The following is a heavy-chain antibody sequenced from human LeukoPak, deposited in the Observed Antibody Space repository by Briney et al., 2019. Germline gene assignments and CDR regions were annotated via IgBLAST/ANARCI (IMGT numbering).Heavy chain of an antibody. CDR3: ASLRAGSLDY. CDR1: GGSFSGYY. CDR2: IYYSGST. V-gene: IGHV4-34*01. J-gene: IGHJ4*02. D-gene: IGHD6-19*01. Sequence: PSETLSLTCAVYGGSFSGYYWSWIRQPPGKGLEWIGSIYYSGSTYYNPSLKSRVTISVDTSKNQFSLKLSSVTAADTAVYYCASLRAGSLDYWGQGTLVTVSS.